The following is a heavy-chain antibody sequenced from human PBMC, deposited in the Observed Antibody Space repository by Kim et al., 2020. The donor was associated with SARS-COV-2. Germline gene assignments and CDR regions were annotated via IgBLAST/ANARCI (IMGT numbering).Heavy chain of an antibody. V-gene: IGHV4-34*01. D-gene: IGHD5-12*01. CDR1: GGSFSGYY. CDR3: ARGSERWLQLRYYGMDV. CDR2: INHSGST. Sequence: SETLSLTCAVYGGSFSGYYWSWIRQPPGKGLEWIGEINHSGSTNYNPSLKSRVTISVDTSKNQFSLKLSSVSAADTAVYYCARGSERWLQLRYYGMDVWGQGTTVTVSS. J-gene: IGHJ6*02.